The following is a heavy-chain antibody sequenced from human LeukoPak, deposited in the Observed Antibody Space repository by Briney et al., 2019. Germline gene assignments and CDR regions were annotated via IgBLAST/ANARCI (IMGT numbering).Heavy chain of an antibody. J-gene: IGHJ4*02. CDR3: ASQFWWAAVAGTALDS. V-gene: IGHV3-7*05. CDR2: IKEDGSEK. Sequence: PGGSLRLSCAASGFTFSSYWMRWVRQAPGKGLEWVANIKEDGSEKYYVDSVKGRFTISRDNAKNSLYLQMNSLRAEDTAVYYCASQFWWAAVAGTALDSWGQGTRVTVSS. D-gene: IGHD6-19*01. CDR1: GFTFSSYW.